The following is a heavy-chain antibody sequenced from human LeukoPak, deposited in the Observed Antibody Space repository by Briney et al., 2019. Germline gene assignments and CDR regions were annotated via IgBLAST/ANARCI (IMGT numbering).Heavy chain of an antibody. D-gene: IGHD1-14*01. V-gene: IGHV4-59*08. CDR3: ARHEWGITNAFDI. CDR2: IYYSGST. CDR1: GGSISSYC. J-gene: IGHJ3*02. Sequence: SETLSLTCTVSGGSISSYCWSWIRQPPGKGLEWIGYIYYSGSTNYNPSLKSRVTISVDTSKNQFSLKLSSVTAADTAVYYCARHEWGITNAFDIWGQGTMVTVSS.